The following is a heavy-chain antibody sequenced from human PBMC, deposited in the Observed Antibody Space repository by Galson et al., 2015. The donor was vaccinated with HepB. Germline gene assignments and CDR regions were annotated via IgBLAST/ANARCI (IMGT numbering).Heavy chain of an antibody. J-gene: IGHJ6*02. CDR3: ARDWGEGYCRSGSCHFYGLNV. CDR2: IWNDGDFK. CDR1: DFTFSIYG. V-gene: IGHV3-33*01. Sequence: SLRLSCAASDFTFSIYGMHWVRQTPDKGLEWVAVIWNDGDFKLYADSVKGRFTISRDNSKNTLYLQMNSLRYEDTAVYFCARDWGEGYCRSGSCHFYGLNVWGQGTTVIVSS. D-gene: IGHD2-15*01.